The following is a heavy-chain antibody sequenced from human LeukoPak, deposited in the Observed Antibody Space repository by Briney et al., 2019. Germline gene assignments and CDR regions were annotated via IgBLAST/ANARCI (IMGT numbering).Heavy chain of an antibody. V-gene: IGHV4-38-2*02. D-gene: IGHD5-24*01. CDR3: ARFPEGSRDGYNLYFDY. CDR2: IYYSGST. J-gene: IGHJ4*02. Sequence: KSSETLSLTCTVSGYSISSGYYWGWIRPSPGKGLEWIGSIYYSGSTNYNPSLKSRVTISVDTSKNQFSLKLSSVTAADTAVYYCARFPEGSRDGYNLYFDYWGQGTLVTVSS. CDR1: GYSISSGYY.